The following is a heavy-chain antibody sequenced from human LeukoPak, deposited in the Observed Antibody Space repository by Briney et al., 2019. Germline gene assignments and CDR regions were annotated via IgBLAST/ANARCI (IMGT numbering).Heavy chain of an antibody. J-gene: IGHJ3*02. D-gene: IGHD6-19*01. Sequence: PGGSLRLSCAASGFTFTSYAMSWFRQAPGKGLEWVSAITGTGGSTYYAASVKGRFTVSRDNSRNTLYLQMSSLRAEDTAMYYCAKVRDTRDWYKDAFDIWGQGTRVTVSS. CDR1: GFTFTSYA. CDR2: ITGTGGST. CDR3: AKVRDTRDWYKDAFDI. V-gene: IGHV3-23*01.